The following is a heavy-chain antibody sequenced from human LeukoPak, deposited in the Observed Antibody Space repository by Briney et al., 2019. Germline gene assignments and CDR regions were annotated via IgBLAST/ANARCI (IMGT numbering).Heavy chain of an antibody. Sequence: ASVKVSCKASGGTFSSYAISWVRQAPGQGLEWMGGIIPIFGTANYAQKFQGRVTITADESTSTAYMELSSLRSEDTAVYYCARVLYYYDSSMGAFDIWGQGTMVTVSS. J-gene: IGHJ3*02. D-gene: IGHD3-22*01. V-gene: IGHV1-69*13. CDR3: ARVLYYYDSSMGAFDI. CDR2: IIPIFGTA. CDR1: GGTFSSYA.